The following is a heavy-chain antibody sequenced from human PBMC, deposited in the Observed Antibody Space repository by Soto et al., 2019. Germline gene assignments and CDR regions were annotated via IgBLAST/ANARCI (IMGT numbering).Heavy chain of an antibody. CDR1: GSTFTGYY. Sequence: QVQLVQSGAEVKKPGASLKVSCKESGSTFTGYYMHWGRQAPGQGLEWMGIINPTGGSTRNAQKFQGRVTMTRDTSTSTVYMELSSLRSEDTAVYYCARNYYDSSGYYYVPFDYWGQGTLVTVSS. D-gene: IGHD3-22*01. CDR3: ARNYYDSSGYYYVPFDY. J-gene: IGHJ4*02. CDR2: INPTGGST. V-gene: IGHV1-46*01.